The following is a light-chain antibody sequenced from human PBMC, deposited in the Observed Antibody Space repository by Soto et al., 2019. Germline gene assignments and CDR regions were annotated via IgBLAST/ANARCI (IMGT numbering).Light chain of an antibody. J-gene: IGKJ1*01. CDR3: QQYDGSPRT. CDR1: QSLTSSY. V-gene: IGKV3-20*01. Sequence: ESVLTQSPGTLALSPGERATLSCRASQSLTSSYLAWYQQQPGQAPRLLIYGASSRATGIPDRFTGSGSGTDFTLTLSRLEPEDFAVYYCQQYDGSPRTFGQGTKVEIK. CDR2: GAS.